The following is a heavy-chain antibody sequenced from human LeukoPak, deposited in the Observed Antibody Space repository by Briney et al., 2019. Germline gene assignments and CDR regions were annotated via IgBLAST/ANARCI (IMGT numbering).Heavy chain of an antibody. D-gene: IGHD6-25*01. CDR3: GFSEGDF. Sequence: SETLSLTCTVSGGSMSHHWTWIRQPAGKGLEWIGRIFTGGSTNYNPSLESRLTMSIDTSKNQFSLKLNSVTAADTAMYFCGFSEGDFWGQGALVTVSS. V-gene: IGHV4-4*07. J-gene: IGHJ4*02. CDR1: GGSMSHH. CDR2: IFTGGST.